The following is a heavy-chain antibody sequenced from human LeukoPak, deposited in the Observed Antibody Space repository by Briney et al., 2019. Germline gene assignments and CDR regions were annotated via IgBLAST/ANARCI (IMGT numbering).Heavy chain of an antibody. CDR2: INHSGST. V-gene: IGHV4-34*01. CDR1: GGSFSGYY. CDR3: ARSSSWPSD. Sequence: PSETLSLTCAVYGGSFSGYYWSWIRQPPGKGLEWIGEINHSGSTNYNPSLKSRVTISVDSSKNQFSLKLSSVTAADTAVYYCARSSSWPSDWGQGTQVTVSS. D-gene: IGHD6-13*01. J-gene: IGHJ4*02.